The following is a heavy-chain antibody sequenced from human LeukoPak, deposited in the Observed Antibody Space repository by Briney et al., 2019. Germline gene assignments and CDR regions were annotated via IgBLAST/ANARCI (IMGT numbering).Heavy chain of an antibody. CDR1: GFTFSSYE. D-gene: IGHD3-10*01. CDR2: ISSSGSTI. V-gene: IGHV3-48*03. J-gene: IGHJ6*03. Sequence: GGSLRLSCAASGFTFSSYEMNWVRQAPGKGLEWVSYISSSGSTIYYADSVKGRFTISRDNAKNSLYLQMNSLRAEDTAVYYCARNMVRGVRTYYYYYMDVWGKGTTVTISS. CDR3: ARNMVRGVRTYYYYYMDV.